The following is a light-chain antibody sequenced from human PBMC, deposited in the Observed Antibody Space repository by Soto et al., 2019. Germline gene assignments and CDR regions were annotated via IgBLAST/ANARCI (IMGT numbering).Light chain of an antibody. V-gene: IGKV1-5*03. Sequence: DIQMTQSPSTLSASVGDRVTITCRASQSVSGWLAWYQQKPGKAPKLLIYKASSLESGVPSRFSGSASGTEYTLTISSLQPDDFATYYCQQYISYSNFGPGTKVPIK. CDR1: QSVSGW. CDR2: KAS. J-gene: IGKJ3*01. CDR3: QQYISYSN.